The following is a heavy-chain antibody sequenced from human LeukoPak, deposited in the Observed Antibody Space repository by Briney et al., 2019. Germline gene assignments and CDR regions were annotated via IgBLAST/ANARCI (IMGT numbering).Heavy chain of an antibody. CDR1: GGSISSSSYY. CDR2: IYYSGST. Sequence: SETLSLTCTVSGGSISSSSYYWGWVRQPPGKGLEWIGSIYYSGSTYYNPSLKSRVTISVDTSKNQFSLKLSSVTAADTAVYYCASREPRGWYDYYYYYGMDVWGQGTTVTVSS. V-gene: IGHV4-39*01. D-gene: IGHD6-19*01. J-gene: IGHJ6*02. CDR3: ASREPRGWYDYYYYYGMDV.